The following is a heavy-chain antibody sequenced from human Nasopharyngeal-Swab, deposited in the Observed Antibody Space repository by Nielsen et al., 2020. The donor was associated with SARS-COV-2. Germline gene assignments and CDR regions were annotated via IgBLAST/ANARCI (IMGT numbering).Heavy chain of an antibody. V-gene: IGHV3-23*01. CDR2: ISGSGGST. CDR1: GFTFDDYA. CDR3: AKERKAMVSLAMGPDY. D-gene: IGHD5-18*01. J-gene: IGHJ4*02. Sequence: GESLKISCAASGFTFDDYAMHWVRQAPGKGLEWVSAISGSGGSTYYADSVKGRFTISRDNSKNTLYLQMNSLRAEDTAVYYCAKERKAMVSLAMGPDYWGQGTLVTVSS.